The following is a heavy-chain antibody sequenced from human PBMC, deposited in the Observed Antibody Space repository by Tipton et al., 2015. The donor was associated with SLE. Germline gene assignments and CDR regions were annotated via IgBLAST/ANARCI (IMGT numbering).Heavy chain of an antibody. D-gene: IGHD6-19*01. CDR2: IYNGGST. J-gene: IGHJ4*02. CDR3: ARNKAVAGTVIEY. CDR1: GGSINSGGYS. Sequence: TLSLTCTVSGGSINSGGYSWSWIRQHPGTGLEWIGYIYNGGSTFYNPSLRSRVSFSVDSSKNHFSLKLTSLTAVDTALYYCARNKAVAGTVIEYWGPGTLVTVSS. V-gene: IGHV4-31*03.